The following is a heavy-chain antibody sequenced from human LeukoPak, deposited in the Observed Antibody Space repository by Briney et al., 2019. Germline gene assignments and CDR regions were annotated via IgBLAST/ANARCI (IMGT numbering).Heavy chain of an antibody. D-gene: IGHD1-26*01. CDR3: ASGSYYFDY. Sequence: KPSETPSLTCTVSGGSISSHYWSWIRQPPGKGLEWIGYINYSGSTNYNPSLKSRVTISVDTSKNQFSLKVSAVTAADTAVYYCASGSYYFDYWGQGHLVTVSS. CDR1: GGSISSHY. J-gene: IGHJ4*02. CDR2: INYSGST. V-gene: IGHV4-59*11.